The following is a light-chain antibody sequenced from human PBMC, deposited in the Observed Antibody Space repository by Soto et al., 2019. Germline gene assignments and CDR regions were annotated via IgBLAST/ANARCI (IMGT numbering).Light chain of an antibody. J-gene: IGKJ4*01. V-gene: IGKV2-28*01. CDR3: VQALQTPVT. CDR1: QSLLYSDGYNH. CDR2: LGS. Sequence: DIVMTQSPLSLPVTPGEPASISCRASQSLLYSDGYNHLDWYLQKPGHAPQLLIYLGSNRASGVPDRFSGSGSGTDFTLKISRVETEDVGVYYCVQALQTPVTFGGGTKVEIK.